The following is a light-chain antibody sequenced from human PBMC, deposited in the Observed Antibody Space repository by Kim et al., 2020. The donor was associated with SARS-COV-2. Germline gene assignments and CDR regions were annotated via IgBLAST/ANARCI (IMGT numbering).Light chain of an antibody. CDR1: ILYVVGFTF. CDR2: AVR. V-gene: IGLV2-14*03. Sequence: FPISCPGPILYVVGFTFVSSSHHHPGNAPTVLIYAVRHRPSGVSYRFSGSTSGITASLPISGLQAGDEADYYCSSYTSSSTSWVFGGGTQLTVL. J-gene: IGLJ3*02. CDR3: SSYTSSSTSWV.